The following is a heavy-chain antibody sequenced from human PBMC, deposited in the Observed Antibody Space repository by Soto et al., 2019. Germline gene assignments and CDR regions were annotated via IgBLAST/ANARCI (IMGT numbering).Heavy chain of an antibody. D-gene: IGHD6-19*01. Sequence: SETLSLTCTVPGGSISSSSYYWGWIRQPPGKGLEWIGSIYYSGSTYYNPSLKSRVTISVDTSKNQFSLKPSSVTAADTAVYYCARQRIAVAGFPFDYWGQGTLVTVSS. CDR1: GGSISSSSYY. V-gene: IGHV4-39*01. J-gene: IGHJ4*02. CDR2: IYYSGST. CDR3: ARQRIAVAGFPFDY.